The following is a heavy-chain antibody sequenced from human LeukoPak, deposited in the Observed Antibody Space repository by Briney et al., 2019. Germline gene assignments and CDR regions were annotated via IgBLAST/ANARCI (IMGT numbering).Heavy chain of an antibody. V-gene: IGHV3-11*01. CDR1: GFTFSSYA. Sequence: GGSLGLSCAASGFTFSSYAMSWIRQAPGKGLEWVSYISSSGSTIYYADSVKGRFTISRDNAKNSLYLQMNSLRAEDTAVYYCARDLVSSSWYGQYYFDYWGQGTLVTVSS. CDR2: ISSSGSTI. J-gene: IGHJ4*02. CDR3: ARDLVSSSWYGQYYFDY. D-gene: IGHD6-13*01.